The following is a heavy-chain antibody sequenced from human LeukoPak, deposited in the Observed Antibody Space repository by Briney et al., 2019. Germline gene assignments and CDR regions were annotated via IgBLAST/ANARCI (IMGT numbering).Heavy chain of an antibody. Sequence: QSGGSLRLSCAASGFTFNIFGMHWVRQAPGAGLEWVAFIRFDGSIIYYRDSVKGRFTISRDNSKNTLYLQMNSLRAEDAAVYYCAREEDTAMVPRENAFDIWGQGTMVTVSS. D-gene: IGHD5-18*01. CDR1: GFTFNIFG. CDR3: AREEDTAMVPRENAFDI. J-gene: IGHJ3*02. CDR2: IRFDGSII. V-gene: IGHV3-30*02.